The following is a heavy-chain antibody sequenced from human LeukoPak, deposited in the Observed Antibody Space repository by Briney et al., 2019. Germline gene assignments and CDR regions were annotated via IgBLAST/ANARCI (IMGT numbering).Heavy chain of an antibody. J-gene: IGHJ6*02. CDR2: ISYDGSNK. CDR1: GFTFSSYA. V-gene: IGHV3-30-3*01. Sequence: GRSLRLSCAASGFTFSSYAMHWVRQAPGKGLEWVAVISYDGSNKYYADSVKGRFTISRDNSKNTLYLQMNSLRAEDTAVYYCARDRYYYGSGSSYYYYYGMDVWGQGTTVTVSS. CDR3: ARDRYYYGSGSSYYYYYGMDV. D-gene: IGHD3-10*01.